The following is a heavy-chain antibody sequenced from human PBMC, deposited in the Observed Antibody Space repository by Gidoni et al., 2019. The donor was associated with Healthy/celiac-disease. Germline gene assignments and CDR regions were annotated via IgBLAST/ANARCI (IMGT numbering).Heavy chain of an antibody. Sequence: EVQLLESGGGLVQPGGSLRLSCAASGFTFGSYAMSWVRQAPGKGLGWVSGISGSGGSTYYADSVKGRFTISRDNSKNTLYLQMNSLRAEDTAVYYCAKVGKDIVVVPAAYFDYWGQGTLVTVSS. CDR3: AKVGKDIVVVPAAYFDY. V-gene: IGHV3-23*01. D-gene: IGHD2-2*01. J-gene: IGHJ4*02. CDR1: GFTFGSYA. CDR2: ISGSGGST.